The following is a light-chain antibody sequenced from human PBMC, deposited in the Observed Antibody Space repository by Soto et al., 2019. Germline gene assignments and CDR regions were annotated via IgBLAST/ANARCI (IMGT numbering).Light chain of an antibody. CDR1: QIIRTN. V-gene: IGKV3-20*01. J-gene: IGKJ1*01. Sequence: ETVMTQSPATLSLSLGGRVTLSCKASQIIRTNLAWYQQKPGQAPRLLIYGASTRATGIPDRFSGSGSGTDFTLTISRLEPEDFAVYYCQQYGSSGTFGQGTKVDIK. CDR2: GAS. CDR3: QQYGSSGT.